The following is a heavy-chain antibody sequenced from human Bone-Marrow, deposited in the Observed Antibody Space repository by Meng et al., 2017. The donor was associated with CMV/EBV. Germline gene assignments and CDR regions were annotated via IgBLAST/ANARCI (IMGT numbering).Heavy chain of an antibody. CDR1: GDSISSGNHY. D-gene: IGHD3-16*01. V-gene: IGHV4-30-4*08. CDR2: IHYSGAT. CDR3: ARIQGGARKYYYYYYGMDV. J-gene: IGHJ6*02. Sequence: SETLSLTCTVSGDSISSGNHYWSWIRQPPGKGLEWIGYIHYSGATYYNPSLKSRVTISVNTSKNQFSLKLISVTAADTAVYYCARIQGGARKYYYYYYGMDVWGQGTTVTFSS.